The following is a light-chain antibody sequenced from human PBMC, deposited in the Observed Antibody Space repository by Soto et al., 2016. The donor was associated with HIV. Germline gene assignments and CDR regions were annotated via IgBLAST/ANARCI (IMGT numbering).Light chain of an antibody. CDR3: QVWDVSTDLVV. Sequence: SYVLTQPPSLSVAPRETARITCGGNNIGSKSVQWYQQKPGQAPVLVVCDDSDRPSGIPERFSGSNSGNTATLTISRVEAGDEADYYCQVWDVSTDLVVFGGGTKLTVL. CDR2: DDS. V-gene: IGLV3-21*02. CDR1: NIGSKS. J-gene: IGLJ2*01.